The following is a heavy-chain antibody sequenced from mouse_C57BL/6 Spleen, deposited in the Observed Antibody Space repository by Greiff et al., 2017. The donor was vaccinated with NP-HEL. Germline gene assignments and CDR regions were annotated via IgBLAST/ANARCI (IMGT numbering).Heavy chain of an antibody. Sequence: QVQLKQSGADLAKPGASVKLSCKASGYTFTSCWMHWVTQRPGQGLEWIGYLNPCSGFPKYTQKVKDKATLTADKSSSTAYMQLSSLTYEDSAVYYCARRGTEAMDYWGQGTSVTVSS. J-gene: IGHJ4*01. V-gene: IGHV1-7*01. CDR2: LNPCSGFP. CDR3: ARRGTEAMDY. CDR1: GYTFTSCW. D-gene: IGHD3-3*01.